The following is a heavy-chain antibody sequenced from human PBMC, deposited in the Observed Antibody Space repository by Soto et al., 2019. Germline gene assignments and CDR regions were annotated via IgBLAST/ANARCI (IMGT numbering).Heavy chain of an antibody. D-gene: IGHD2-15*01. J-gene: IGHJ5*02. CDR2: IIPIFGTA. CDR3: ARDRGCSGGSCYEGGEAWFDP. Sequence: SVKVSCKASGGTFSSYAISWVRQAPGQGLEWMGGIIPIFGTANYAQKFQGRVTITADESTSTAYMELSSLRSEDTAVYYCARDRGCSGGSCYEGGEAWFDPWGQGTLVTVSS. V-gene: IGHV1-69*13. CDR1: GGTFSSYA.